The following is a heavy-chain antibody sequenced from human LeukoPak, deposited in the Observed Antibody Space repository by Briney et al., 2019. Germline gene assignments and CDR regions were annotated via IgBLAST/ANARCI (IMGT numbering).Heavy chain of an antibody. CDR1: GFTFSSYA. CDR3: AKDEGLRYFDWDQYYFDY. J-gene: IGHJ4*02. Sequence: PGGSLRLSCAASGFTFSSYAMSWVRQAPGKGLEWVSAISGSGGSTYYADSVKGRFTISRDNSKNTLYLQMNSLRAEDTAVYYCAKDEGLRYFDWDQYYFDYWGQGTLVTVSS. V-gene: IGHV3-23*01. D-gene: IGHD3-9*01. CDR2: ISGSGGST.